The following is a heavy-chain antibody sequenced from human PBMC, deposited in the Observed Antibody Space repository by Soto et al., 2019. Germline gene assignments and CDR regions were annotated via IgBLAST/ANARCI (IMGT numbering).Heavy chain of an antibody. V-gene: IGHV3-7*01. Sequence: EVQLVESGGGLVQPGGSLRLSCVVSGFTFSSYWMNWVRQAPGKGLEWVANIKQDGSEKYYVDSAKGRFTISRDNAKNSLYLQMNSLRDEDTAVYYCARVGYSSPFDYWGQGTLLTVSS. J-gene: IGHJ4*02. D-gene: IGHD5-18*01. CDR2: IKQDGSEK. CDR3: ARVGYSSPFDY. CDR1: GFTFSSYW.